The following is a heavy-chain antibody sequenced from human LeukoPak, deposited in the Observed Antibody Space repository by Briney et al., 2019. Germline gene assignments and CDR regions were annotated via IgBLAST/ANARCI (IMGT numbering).Heavy chain of an antibody. Sequence: ASVKVSCKASGYTFTSYGISWVRQAPGQGLEWMGWISAYNGNTNYAQKLQGRVTMTTDTSTSTAHMELRSLRSDDTAVYYCARDWIQLWLQGDAFDIWGQGTMVTVSS. CDR2: ISAYNGNT. CDR3: ARDWIQLWLQGDAFDI. V-gene: IGHV1-18*01. D-gene: IGHD5-18*01. CDR1: GYTFTSYG. J-gene: IGHJ3*02.